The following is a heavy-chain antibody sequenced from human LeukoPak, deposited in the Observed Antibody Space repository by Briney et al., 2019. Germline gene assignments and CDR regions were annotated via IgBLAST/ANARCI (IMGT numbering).Heavy chain of an antibody. D-gene: IGHD1-26*01. J-gene: IGHJ4*02. Sequence: KTSETLSLTCAVSGYSIWSGYYWAWIRQPPGKGLEWIGSLHHTRSTYYNPSLKSRVSMSVDRSNNNFSLKLSTVTASDTAVYYCARDRESSPWELLLDYWGQGILVTVSS. CDR3: ARDRESSPWELLLDY. CDR2: LHHTRST. V-gene: IGHV4-38-2*02. CDR1: GYSIWSGYY.